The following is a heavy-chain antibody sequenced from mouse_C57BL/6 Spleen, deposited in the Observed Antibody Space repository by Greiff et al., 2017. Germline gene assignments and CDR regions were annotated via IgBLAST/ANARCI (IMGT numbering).Heavy chain of an antibody. CDR3: AISYYSNYGYPHFDY. V-gene: IGHV1-61*01. Sequence: QVQLQQPGAELVRPGSSVKLSCKASGYTFTSYWMDWVKQRPGQGLEWIGNIYPSDSETHYNQKFKDKATLTVNKSSSTAYMHLSSLTSEDSSVYYCAISYYSNYGYPHFDYWGQGTTLTVSS. CDR1: GYTFTSYW. J-gene: IGHJ2*01. CDR2: IYPSDSET. D-gene: IGHD2-5*01.